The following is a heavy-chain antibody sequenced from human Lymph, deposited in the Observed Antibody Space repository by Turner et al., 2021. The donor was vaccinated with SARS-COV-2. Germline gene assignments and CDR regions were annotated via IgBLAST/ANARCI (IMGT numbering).Heavy chain of an antibody. Sequence: EVQLVESGGGVVQPGGSLRLPCAASGFTFDDYAMHWVRQAPGKGLEWVSLISGDGGGTYYADYVKGRFTISRDNSKNSLSLQMNSLRAEDTALYYCAKDPGYCSGGSCYSRTYFDFWGQGTLVTVSA. CDR3: AKDPGYCSGGSCYSRTYFDF. J-gene: IGHJ4*02. D-gene: IGHD2-15*01. CDR1: GFTFDDYA. V-gene: IGHV3-43*02. CDR2: ISGDGGGT.